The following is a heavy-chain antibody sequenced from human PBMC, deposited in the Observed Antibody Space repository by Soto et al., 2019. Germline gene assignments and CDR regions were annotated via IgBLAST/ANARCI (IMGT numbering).Heavy chain of an antibody. CDR3: ERDHGSRSYYQFDP. D-gene: IGHD3-10*01. V-gene: IGHV1-18*01. CDR2: ISTYNGNT. J-gene: IGHJ5*02. CDR1: GYTFTNYG. Sequence: QVQLVQSGAEVKKPGASVKVSCKASGYTFTNYGISWVRQAPGQGLEWMGWISTYNGNTKYAQKLQGRVTMTTDTSTSTAYMGLRSLKSDDTAVYYCERDHGSRSYYQFDPWGQGTLVTVSS.